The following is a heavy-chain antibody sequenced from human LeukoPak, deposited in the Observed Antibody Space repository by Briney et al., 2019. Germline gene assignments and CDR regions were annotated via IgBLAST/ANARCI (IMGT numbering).Heavy chain of an antibody. D-gene: IGHD2-2*01. CDR1: GGSISSSSYY. CDR3: ARQGYCSSTSCYRGWFDP. J-gene: IGHJ5*02. CDR2: IYYSGST. Sequence: SETLSLTCTVSGGSISSSSYYWGWIRQPPGKGLEWIGSIYYSGSTYYNPSLKSRVTISVDTSKNQFSLKLSSVTAADTAVYYCARQGYCSSTSCYRGWFDPWGQGTLVTVSS. V-gene: IGHV4-39*01.